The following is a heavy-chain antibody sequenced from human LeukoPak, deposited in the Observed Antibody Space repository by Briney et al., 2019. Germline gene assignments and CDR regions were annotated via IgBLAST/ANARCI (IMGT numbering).Heavy chain of an antibody. Sequence: SETLSLTGSGSGGSIGAYSWTWVRQPPGKRLEYIGYISYTGITYYNPSLMSRATISVATSKNQFSLKLASATAADTAVYYCARRLYSSGWSYWFDPWGPGTLVTVSS. CDR1: GGSIGAYS. J-gene: IGHJ5*02. D-gene: IGHD6-19*01. CDR3: ARRLYSSGWSYWFDP. V-gene: IGHV4-59*01. CDR2: ISYTGIT.